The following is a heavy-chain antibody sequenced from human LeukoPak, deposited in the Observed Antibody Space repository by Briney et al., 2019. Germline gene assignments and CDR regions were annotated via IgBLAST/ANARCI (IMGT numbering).Heavy chain of an antibody. CDR1: GGSISPYF. J-gene: IGHJ5*02. V-gene: IGHV4-59*01. D-gene: IGHD3-10*01. Sequence: PSETVSLTCSVSGGSISPYFWSWIRQPPGKGLEWIGYISYSGSTNYNPSLKSRVTISVDTSKNQFSLQLSSVTAADTAVYYCARDDYRGVTNFDPWGQGTLVTVSS. CDR3: ARDDYRGVTNFDP. CDR2: ISYSGST.